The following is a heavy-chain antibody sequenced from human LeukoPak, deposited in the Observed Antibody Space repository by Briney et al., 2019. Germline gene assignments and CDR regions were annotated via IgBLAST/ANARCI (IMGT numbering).Heavy chain of an antibody. V-gene: IGHV3-48*03. CDR1: GFTFNTYE. CDR3: TRTRSSWYPFDY. CDR2: ISDSGSTI. J-gene: IGHJ4*02. Sequence: HPGGSLRLSCAASGFTFNTYEMIWVRQAPGKGLEWVSYISDSGSTIYYADSAKGRFTISRDNAKNSLYLQMNSLRAEDTAIYYCTRTRSSWYPFDYWGQGTLVTVSS. D-gene: IGHD6-13*01.